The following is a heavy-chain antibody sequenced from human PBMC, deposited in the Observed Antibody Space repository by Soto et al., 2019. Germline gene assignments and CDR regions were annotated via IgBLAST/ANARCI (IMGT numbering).Heavy chain of an antibody. CDR2: ITGSGDST. CDR3: AKDLQFSGWLSAQTFDY. V-gene: IGHV3-23*01. CDR1: GFTFSSHA. Sequence: EVQLLESGGGLVQPGGSLRLSCAVSGFTFSSHAMSWVRQAAGKGLECVSSITGSGDSTYYADSVKGRFTISRDKSKSTLYLQMNSLRAEDTAVCYCAKDLQFSGWLSAQTFDYWGQGTQVTISS. J-gene: IGHJ4*02. D-gene: IGHD6-19*01.